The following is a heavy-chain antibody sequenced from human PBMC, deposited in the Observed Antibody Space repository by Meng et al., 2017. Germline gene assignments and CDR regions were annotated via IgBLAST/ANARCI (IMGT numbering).Heavy chain of an antibody. CDR1: GFTFDDYA. CDR2: ISWNSGSI. CDR3: ARDYDILTGYNIPFDY. V-gene: IGHV3-9*01. D-gene: IGHD3-9*01. Sequence: SLKISCAASGFTFDDYAMHWVRQAPGKGLEWVSGISWNSGSIGYADSVKGRFTISRDNAKNSLYLQMNSLRAEDTALYYCARDYDILTGYNIPFDYWGQGTQGTVSS. J-gene: IGHJ4*02.